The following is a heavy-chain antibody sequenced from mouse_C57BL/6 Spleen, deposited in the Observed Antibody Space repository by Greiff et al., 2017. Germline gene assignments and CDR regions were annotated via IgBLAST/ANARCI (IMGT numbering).Heavy chain of an antibody. V-gene: IGHV1-64*01. Sequence: VQLQQPGAELVKPGASVKLSCKASGYTFTSYWMHWVKQRPGQGLEWIGMIHPNSGSTNYNEKFKSKATLTVDKSSSTAYMQLSSLTSEDSAVYYCARGYYYGSSYVYYFDYWGQGTTLTVSS. D-gene: IGHD1-1*01. J-gene: IGHJ2*01. CDR2: IHPNSGST. CDR1: GYTFTSYW. CDR3: ARGYYYGSSYVYYFDY.